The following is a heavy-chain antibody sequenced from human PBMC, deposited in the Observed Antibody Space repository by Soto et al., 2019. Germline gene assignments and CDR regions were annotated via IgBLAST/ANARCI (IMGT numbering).Heavy chain of an antibody. Sequence: GGSLRLSCAASGFTFSSYGMHWVRQAPGKGLEWVAVISYDGSNKYYADSVKGRFTISRDNSKNTLYLQMNSLRAEDTAVYYCAKSIAAANFDYWGQGTLVTVSS. CDR2: ISYDGSNK. D-gene: IGHD6-13*01. CDR1: GFTFSSYG. J-gene: IGHJ4*02. CDR3: AKSIAAANFDY. V-gene: IGHV3-30*18.